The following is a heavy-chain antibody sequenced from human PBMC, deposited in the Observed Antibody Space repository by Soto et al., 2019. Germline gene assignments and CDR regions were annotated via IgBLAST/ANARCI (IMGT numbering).Heavy chain of an antibody. V-gene: IGHV4-31*03. D-gene: IGHD1-26*01. J-gene: IGHJ6*02. Sequence: QVQLQGSGPGLVKPSQTLSLTCTVSGGSISSGGYYWSWIRQHPGKGLEWIGYIYYSGSTYYNPSLKSRVTISVDTSKNQFSLKLSSVTAADTAVYYCARESGSYYSYYYGMDVWGQGTTVTVSS. CDR1: GGSISSGGYY. CDR2: IYYSGST. CDR3: ARESGSYYSYYYGMDV.